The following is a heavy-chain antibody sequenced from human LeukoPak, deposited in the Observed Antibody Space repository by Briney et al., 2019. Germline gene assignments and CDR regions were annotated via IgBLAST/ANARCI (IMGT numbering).Heavy chain of an antibody. V-gene: IGHV3-7*01. J-gene: IGHJ6*03. CDR2: IKQDGSEK. CDR3: ATIQGYYYYMDV. Sequence: GGSLRLSCAASGFTFSSYWMSWVRQAPGKGLEWAANIKQDGSEKYYVDSVKGRFTISRDNAKNSLYLQMNSLRAEDTAVYYCATIQGYYYYMDVWGKGTTVTVSS. CDR1: GFTFSSYW. D-gene: IGHD1-1*01.